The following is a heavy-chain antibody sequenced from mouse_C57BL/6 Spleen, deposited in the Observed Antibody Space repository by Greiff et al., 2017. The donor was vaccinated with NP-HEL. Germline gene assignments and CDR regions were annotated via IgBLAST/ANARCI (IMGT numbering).Heavy chain of an antibody. V-gene: IGHV1-52*01. Sequence: QVQLQQPGAELVRPGSSVKLSCKASGYTFTSYWMHWVKQRPIQGLEWIGNIAPSDSETHYNQKFKDKATLTVDKSSSTAYMQLSSLTSEDSAVYYCALDYYGSSAWFAYWGQGTLVTVSA. CDR2: IAPSDSET. CDR3: ALDYYGSSAWFAY. CDR1: GYTFTSYW. D-gene: IGHD1-1*01. J-gene: IGHJ3*01.